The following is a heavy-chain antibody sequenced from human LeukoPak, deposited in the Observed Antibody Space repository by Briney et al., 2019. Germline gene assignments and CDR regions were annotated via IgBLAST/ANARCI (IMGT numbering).Heavy chain of an antibody. V-gene: IGHV4-59*12. CDR3: ATSVVVVAATRLVNWFDP. Sequence: SETLSLTCTVSGGSISSYYWSWIRQPPGKGLEWIGYIYYSGSTNYNPSLKSRVTISVDTSKNQFSLKLSSVTAADTAVYYCATSVVVVAATRLVNWFDPWGQGTLVTVSS. CDR2: IYYSGST. D-gene: IGHD2-15*01. CDR1: GGSISSYY. J-gene: IGHJ5*02.